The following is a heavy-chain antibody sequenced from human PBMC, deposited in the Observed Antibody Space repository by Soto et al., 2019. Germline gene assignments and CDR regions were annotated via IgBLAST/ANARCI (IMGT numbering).Heavy chain of an antibody. V-gene: IGHV3-30-3*01. CDR1: GFTFSSFA. J-gene: IGHJ4*02. Sequence: QVQLVESGGGVVQPGRSLRLSCAASGFTFSSFAMHWVRQAPGKWLEWVAVMSYDGSNKYYADSVKGRFTISRDNSKNTVYLQMNSLRAEDTAVYYCARPRGFGVIINFFDYWGQGTLVTVSS. D-gene: IGHD3-3*01. CDR3: ARPRGFGVIINFFDY. CDR2: MSYDGSNK.